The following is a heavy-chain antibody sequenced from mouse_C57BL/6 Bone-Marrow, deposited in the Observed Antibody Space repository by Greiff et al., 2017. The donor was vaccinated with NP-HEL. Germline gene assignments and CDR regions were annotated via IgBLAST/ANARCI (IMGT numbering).Heavy chain of an antibody. Sequence: VQLQQSGAELMKPGASVKLSCKATGYTFTGYWLERVPQRPGHGLAWIGEPLPGSGSTNYPETFKGTATSPADTSSNTAYTQLSSLTTEDSALEYGGRGGQRRRQNDGDYWGEGTTLT. J-gene: IGHJ2*01. CDR2: PLPGSGST. D-gene: IGHD3-2*02. V-gene: IGHV1-9*01. CDR3: GRGGQRRRQNDGDY. CDR1: GYTFTGYW.